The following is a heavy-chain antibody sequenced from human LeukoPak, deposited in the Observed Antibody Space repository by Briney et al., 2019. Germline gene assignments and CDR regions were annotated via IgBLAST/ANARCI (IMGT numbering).Heavy chain of an antibody. CDR2: IRSKANSYAT. V-gene: IGHV3-73*01. CDR1: GFTFSGSA. Sequence: GGSLRLSCAASGFTFSGSAMHWVRQASGKGLEWVGRIRSKANSYATAYAASVKGRFTISRGDSKDRAYLQMNSLKPGDTAVYYFTRQEAPSPYNCFDPWGQGTLVTVSS. CDR3: TRQEAPSPYNCFDP. J-gene: IGHJ5*02.